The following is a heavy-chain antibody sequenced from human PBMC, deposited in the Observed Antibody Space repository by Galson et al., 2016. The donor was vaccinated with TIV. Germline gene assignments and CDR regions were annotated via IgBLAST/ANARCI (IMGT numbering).Heavy chain of an antibody. V-gene: IGHV2-70*11. J-gene: IGHJ4*02. CDR2: IDWDDDK. D-gene: IGHD6-13*01. CDR1: GFSLGTSGMC. CDR3: ARTRSAAAGGLDF. Sequence: LVKPTQTLTLPCTFSGFSLGTSGMCVSWVRQPPGKALEWLARIDWDDDKYYSTSLKTRLTISKDTSKNKVVLMVTDVDPMDTATYFCARTRSAAAGGLDFWGQGTLVTVSS.